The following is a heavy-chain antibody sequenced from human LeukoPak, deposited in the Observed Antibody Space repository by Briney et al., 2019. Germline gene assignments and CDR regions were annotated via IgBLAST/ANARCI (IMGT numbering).Heavy chain of an antibody. CDR2: IIPIFGTA. CDR3: ATVTGYSSGWYNY. J-gene: IGHJ4*02. D-gene: IGHD6-19*01. V-gene: IGHV1-69*05. Sequence: SVKVSCKASGGTFSSYAISWVRQAPGQELEWMGGIIPIFGTANYAQKFQGRVTITTDESTSTAYMELSSLRSEDTAVYYCATVTGYSSGWYNYWGQGTLVTVSS. CDR1: GGTFSSYA.